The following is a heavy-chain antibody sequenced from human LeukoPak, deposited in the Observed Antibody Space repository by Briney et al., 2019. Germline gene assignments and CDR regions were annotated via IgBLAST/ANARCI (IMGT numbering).Heavy chain of an antibody. V-gene: IGHV3-30*02. CDR3: TRERFCTGASCYSDNTYFDF. J-gene: IGHJ4*02. Sequence: PGGSLTLSCAASGFALSNYGLHWVRQAPGKGLECVSFIRNDGGYTFYTVSVRGRFTISRDNSKNMLYLQMNNLRLEDTAVYYCTRERFCTGASCYSDNTYFDFWGQGTLVTVSS. CDR2: IRNDGGYT. CDR1: GFALSNYG. D-gene: IGHD2-8*02.